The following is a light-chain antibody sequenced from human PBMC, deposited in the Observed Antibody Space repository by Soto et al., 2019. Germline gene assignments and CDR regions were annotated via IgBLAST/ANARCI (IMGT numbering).Light chain of an antibody. CDR3: QKAHSFPIT. CDR2: AAS. Sequence: DIQMTQAPSSVSASVGDRVTITCRASEGISNWIAWYQQKPGKAPRLLIYAASSLQSGVPSTFTGSGSVKDFTLNSSSLQTEDSAPYYCQKAHSFPITYGQGTRLEIK. CDR1: EGISNW. V-gene: IGKV1-12*01. J-gene: IGKJ5*01.